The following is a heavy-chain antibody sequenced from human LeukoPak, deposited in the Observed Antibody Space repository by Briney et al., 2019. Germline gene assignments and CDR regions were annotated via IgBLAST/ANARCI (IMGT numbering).Heavy chain of an antibody. CDR3: ASGSGSYDY. Sequence: SVKVSCKASGGTFSSYAISWVRQAPGQGLEWMGGIIPIFGTTNYAQKFQGRVTMTRDMSTSTAYMELSSLRSEDTAVYYCASGSGSYDYWGQGTLVTASS. CDR1: GGTFSSYA. CDR2: IIPIFGTT. J-gene: IGHJ4*02. V-gene: IGHV1-69*05. D-gene: IGHD1-26*01.